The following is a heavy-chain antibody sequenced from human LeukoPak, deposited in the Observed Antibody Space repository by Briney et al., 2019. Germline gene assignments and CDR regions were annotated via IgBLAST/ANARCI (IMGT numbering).Heavy chain of an antibody. Sequence: GGSLRLSCAVSRFTFPSYSMNWVRQAPGKGLEWVTSITSSSSYISYADSVKGRFTISRDNAKKSLHLQMNSLRAEDTAVYYCASSTLSGIGVFDIWGQGTMVTVSS. J-gene: IGHJ3*02. CDR2: ITSSSSYI. D-gene: IGHD2/OR15-2a*01. CDR3: ASSTLSGIGVFDI. V-gene: IGHV3-21*01. CDR1: RFTFPSYS.